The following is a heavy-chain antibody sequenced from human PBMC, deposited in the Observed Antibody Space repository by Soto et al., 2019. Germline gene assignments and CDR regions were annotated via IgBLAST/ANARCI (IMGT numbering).Heavy chain of an antibody. CDR3: ARLRFLEWKYYYYMDV. J-gene: IGHJ6*03. CDR1: GGSISSYY. V-gene: IGHV4-59*01. D-gene: IGHD3-3*01. Sequence: SETLSLTCTVSGGSISSYYWSWIRQPPGKGLEWIGYIYYSGSTNYNPSLKSRVTISVDTSKNQFSLKLSSVTAADTAVYYCARLRFLEWKYYYYMDVWGKGTTVTLSS. CDR2: IYYSGST.